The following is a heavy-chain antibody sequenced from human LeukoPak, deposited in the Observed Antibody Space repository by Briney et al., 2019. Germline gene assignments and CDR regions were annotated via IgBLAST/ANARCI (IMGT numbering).Heavy chain of an antibody. D-gene: IGHD6-19*01. CDR2: ISSSSSYI. V-gene: IGHV3-21*01. Sequence: GGSLRLSCAASGFTFSSYSMNWVRQAPGKGLEWVSSISSSSSYIYYADSVKGRFTISRDNAKNSLYLQMNSLRAEDTVVYYCARSIAVAGTLTGGYWGQGTLVTVSS. CDR3: ARSIAVAGTLTGGY. J-gene: IGHJ4*02. CDR1: GFTFSSYS.